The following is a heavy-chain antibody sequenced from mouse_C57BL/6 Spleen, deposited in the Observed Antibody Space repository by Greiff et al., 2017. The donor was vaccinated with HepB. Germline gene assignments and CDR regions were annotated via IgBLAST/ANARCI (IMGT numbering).Heavy chain of an antibody. CDR1: GYSITSGYY. D-gene: IGHD2-4*01. CDR2: ISYDGSN. J-gene: IGHJ3*01. Sequence: EVKLQESGPGLVKPSQSLSLTCSVTGYSITSGYYWNWIRQFPGNKLEWMGYISYDGSNNYNPSLKNRISITRDTSKNQFFLKLNSVTTEDTATYYCAREGNYDYDRTWFAYWGQGTLVTVSA. CDR3: AREGNYDYDRTWFAY. V-gene: IGHV3-6*01.